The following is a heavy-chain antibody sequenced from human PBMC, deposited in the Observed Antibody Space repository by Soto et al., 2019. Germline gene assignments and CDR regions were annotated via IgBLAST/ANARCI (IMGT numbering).Heavy chain of an antibody. CDR3: ARGVGSIVGVPAAMAVFYYMDV. CDR2: IYHSGST. CDR1: SGSISSSNW. Sequence: QVQLQESGPGLVKPSGTLSLTCAVSSGSISSSNWWSWVRQPPGKGLEWIGEIYHSGSTNYNPSHKSRVTIAADKSNNQFTLKPSAVAAADSAVYYCARGVGSIVGVPAAMAVFYYMDVWGKGTTVIVAS. D-gene: IGHD2-2*01. J-gene: IGHJ6*03. V-gene: IGHV4-4*02.